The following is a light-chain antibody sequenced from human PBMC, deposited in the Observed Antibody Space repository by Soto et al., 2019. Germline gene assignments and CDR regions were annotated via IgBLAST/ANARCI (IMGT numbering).Light chain of an antibody. J-gene: IGLJ1*01. V-gene: IGLV2-11*01. CDR2: DVS. Sequence: QSALTQPRSVSGSPGQSVTISCTGTSSDVGGYNYVSWCQQHPGKASKLMIYDVSKRPSGVPDRFSGSKSGNTASLTISGLQAEDEADYYCCSYAGSYTLYVFGAGTKLTVL. CDR3: CSYAGSYTLYV. CDR1: SSDVGGYNY.